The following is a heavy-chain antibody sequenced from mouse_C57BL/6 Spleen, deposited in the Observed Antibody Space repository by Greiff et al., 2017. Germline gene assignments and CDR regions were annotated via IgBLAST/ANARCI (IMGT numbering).Heavy chain of an antibody. CDR1: GYTFTDYE. D-gene: IGHD1-1*01. V-gene: IGHV1-15*01. CDR3: TLITTVVAYYFDY. Sequence: SGAELVRPGASVTLSCKASGYTFTDYEMHWVKQTPVHGLEWIGAIDPETGGTAYNQKFKGKAILTADKSSSTAYMELRSLTSEDSAVYYCTLITTVVAYYFDYWGQGTTLTVSS. J-gene: IGHJ2*01. CDR2: IDPETGGT.